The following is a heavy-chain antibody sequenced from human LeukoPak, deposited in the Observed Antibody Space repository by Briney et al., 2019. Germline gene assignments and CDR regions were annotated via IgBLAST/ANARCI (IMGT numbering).Heavy chain of an antibody. CDR1: GFTFSSYA. D-gene: IGHD3-3*01. V-gene: IGHV3-23*01. Sequence: GGSLRLSCAASGFTFSSYAMSWVRQAPGKGLEWVSAISGSGGSTYYADSVKGRFTISRDNSKNTLYLQMNSLRAEDTAEYYCAKDRSVLRFLEWLKEFDYWGQGTLVTVSS. CDR2: ISGSGGST. J-gene: IGHJ4*02. CDR3: AKDRSVLRFLEWLKEFDY.